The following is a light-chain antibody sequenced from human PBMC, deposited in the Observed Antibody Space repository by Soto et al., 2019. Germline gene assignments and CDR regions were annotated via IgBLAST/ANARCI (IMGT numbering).Light chain of an antibody. CDR3: QQNYIPIT. V-gene: IGKV1-39*01. CDR2: AAS. J-gene: IGKJ5*01. CDR1: QSISSY. Sequence: DIQMTQSPSSLSASVGDRVTITCRASQSISSYLNWYQQKPGKAPKLLIYAASSLQSGVPSRFSGSGSETDFTLTISSLQPEDFATYYGQQNYIPITFGQGTRLEMK.